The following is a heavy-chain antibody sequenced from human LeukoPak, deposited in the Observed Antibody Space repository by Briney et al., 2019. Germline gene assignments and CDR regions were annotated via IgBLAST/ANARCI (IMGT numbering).Heavy chain of an antibody. CDR3: ARSTGSTMFIDY. CDR2: IYYSGDT. D-gene: IGHD3-10*02. CDR1: GGSISPYY. Sequence: SETLSLTCTVSGGSISPYYWSWIRQPPGKGLEWLGYIYYSGDTEYKPSLKSRVAMSVDTSKNQFSLRLSSVTAADTAVYYCARSTGSTMFIDYWGQGTLVTVSS. V-gene: IGHV4-59*01. J-gene: IGHJ4*02.